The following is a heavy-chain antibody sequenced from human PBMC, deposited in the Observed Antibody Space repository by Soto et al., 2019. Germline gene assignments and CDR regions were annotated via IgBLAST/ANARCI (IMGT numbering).Heavy chain of an antibody. CDR3: ARDQITTAYDY. CDR1: GYTFTGYY. D-gene: IGHD4-4*01. V-gene: IGHV1-2*02. CDR2: INPNSGGT. J-gene: IGHJ4*02. Sequence: QVQLVQSGAEVKKPGASVKVSCKASGYTFTGYYMHWVRQAPGQGLEWMGWINPNSGGTNYAQKIQGRVTMTRDTSVSTAYMELSRLRSDDTAVYYCARDQITTAYDYWGQGTLVTVSS.